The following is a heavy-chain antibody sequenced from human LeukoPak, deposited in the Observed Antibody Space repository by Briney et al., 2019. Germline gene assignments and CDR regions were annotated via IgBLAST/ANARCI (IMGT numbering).Heavy chain of an antibody. D-gene: IGHD3-22*01. Sequence: SETLSLTCSISGYSISSGYYWGWIRQPPGKGLEWIGSIYHSGSTYYNPSLKSRVTISVDTSKNQFSLKLSSVTAADTAVYYCARGYYDSSGYYHGEGTDFDYWGQGTLVTVSS. V-gene: IGHV4-38-2*02. CDR2: IYHSGST. J-gene: IGHJ4*02. CDR3: ARGYYDSSGYYHGEGTDFDY. CDR1: GYSISSGYY.